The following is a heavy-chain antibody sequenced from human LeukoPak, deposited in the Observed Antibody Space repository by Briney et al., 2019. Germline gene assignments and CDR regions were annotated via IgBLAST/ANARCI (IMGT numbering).Heavy chain of an antibody. CDR1: GYSISSGYY. Sequence: PSQTLSLACTVSGYSISSGYYWGWIRQPPGKGLEWFGSIYHSGSTYYNPSLKSRVTISVDTSKNQFSLKLSSVTAADTAVYYCARGNNCGGDCYQIDYWGQGTLVTVSS. D-gene: IGHD2-21*02. V-gene: IGHV4-38-2*02. CDR2: IYHSGST. J-gene: IGHJ4*02. CDR3: ARGNNCGGDCYQIDY.